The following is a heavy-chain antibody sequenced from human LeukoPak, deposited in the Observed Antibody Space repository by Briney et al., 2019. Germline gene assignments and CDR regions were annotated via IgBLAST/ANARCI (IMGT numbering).Heavy chain of an antibody. V-gene: IGHV3-48*03. CDR3: AREVSDYLRGYFDY. D-gene: IGHD4-17*01. CDR1: GFTFSSYE. J-gene: IGHJ4*02. Sequence: GGSLRLSCAASGFTFSSYEMNWVRQAPGKGLEWVSYISSSGSSIYYADSVKGRFTISRDIAKNSLYLQMNSLRAEDTAIYYCAREVSDYLRGYFDYWGQGTLVTVSS. CDR2: ISSSGSSI.